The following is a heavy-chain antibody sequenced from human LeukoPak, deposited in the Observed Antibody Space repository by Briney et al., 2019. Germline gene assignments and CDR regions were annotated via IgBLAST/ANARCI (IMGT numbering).Heavy chain of an antibody. D-gene: IGHD3-3*01. V-gene: IGHV3-7*01. CDR1: GFTFSNYA. CDR3: ARDPTIFGVVITGWFDP. Sequence: GGSLRLSCAASGFTFSNYAMSWVRQASGKGLEWVANIKQDESEKYYVDSVKGRFTISRDNAKNSLYLQMNSLRAEDTAVYYCARDPTIFGVVITGWFDPWGQGTLVTVSS. CDR2: IKQDESEK. J-gene: IGHJ5*02.